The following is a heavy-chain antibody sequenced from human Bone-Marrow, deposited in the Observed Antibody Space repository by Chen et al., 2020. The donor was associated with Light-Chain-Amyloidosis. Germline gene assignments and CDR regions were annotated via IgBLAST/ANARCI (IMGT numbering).Heavy chain of an antibody. V-gene: IGHV4-34*01. J-gene: IGHJ4*02. CDR3: ARGPSRITIFGVVITRGYFDY. CDR1: GGSFSGYY. CDR2: INHSGST. Sequence: QVQLQQWVAGLLKPSETLSLTCAVYGGSFSGYYWSWIRQPPGKWLEWIGEINHSGSTNYNPSLKSRVTISVDTSKNQFSLKLSSVTAADTAVYYCARGPSRITIFGVVITRGYFDYWGQGTLVTVSS. D-gene: IGHD3-3*01.